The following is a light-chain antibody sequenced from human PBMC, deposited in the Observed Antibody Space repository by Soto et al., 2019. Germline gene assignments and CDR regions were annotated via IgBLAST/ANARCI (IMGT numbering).Light chain of an antibody. CDR3: QQIHSTSSYT. CDR2: AAS. Sequence: DIQMTQSPSSLSASVGDRVTITCRASQNIRNDLNWYQQRPGKRPNLLVYAASNLRGGVPSRFSGSGSGTVVTPTISTLQPEDFATYYCQQIHSTSSYTFGQGTRVDIK. V-gene: IGKV1-39*01. J-gene: IGKJ2*01. CDR1: QNIRND.